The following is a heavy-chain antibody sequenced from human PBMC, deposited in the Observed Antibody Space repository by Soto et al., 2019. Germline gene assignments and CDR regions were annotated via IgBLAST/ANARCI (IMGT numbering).Heavy chain of an antibody. V-gene: IGHV1-69*06. CDR2: IIPIFGTA. CDR3: ARGENRGTVDTYYYYGMDV. Sequence: QVQLVQSGAEVKKPGSSVKVSCKASGGTFSSYAISWVRQAPGQGLEWMGGIIPIFGTANYAQKFQGRVTITADKSTSTAYMELSSLRSEDTAVYYCARGENRGTVDTYYYYGMDVWGQGTTVTVSS. J-gene: IGHJ6*02. CDR1: GGTFSSYA. D-gene: IGHD4-17*01.